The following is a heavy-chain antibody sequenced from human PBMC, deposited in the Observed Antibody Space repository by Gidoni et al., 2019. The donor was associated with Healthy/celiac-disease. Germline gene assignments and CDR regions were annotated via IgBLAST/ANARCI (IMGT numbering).Heavy chain of an antibody. D-gene: IGHD3-10*01. J-gene: IGHJ3*02. CDR1: GFTFSSYW. Sequence: EVQLVESGGVLFQPGGSLRLSCAASGFTFSSYWMHWVRQAPGKGLVWVSRINSDGSSTSDADSVKGRFTISRDNAKNTLYLQMNSLRAEDTAVYYCARDTNWGSESLQDAFDIWGQGTMVTVSS. CDR3: ARDTNWGSESLQDAFDI. CDR2: INSDGSST. V-gene: IGHV3-74*01.